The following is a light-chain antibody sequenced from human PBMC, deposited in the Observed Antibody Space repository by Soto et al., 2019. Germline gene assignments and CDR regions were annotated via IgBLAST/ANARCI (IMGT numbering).Light chain of an antibody. CDR1: QGISVY. CDR3: QKYDRAPFT. V-gene: IGKV1-27*01. J-gene: IGKJ3*01. Sequence: DIQMTQSPSSLSASVGDRVTITCRASQGISVYLAWYQQKPGNIPKLLIFAASTLQSGVPSRFSGSGSGTDFTLTISSQQPEDVATYFCQKYDRAPFTFGPGT. CDR2: AAS.